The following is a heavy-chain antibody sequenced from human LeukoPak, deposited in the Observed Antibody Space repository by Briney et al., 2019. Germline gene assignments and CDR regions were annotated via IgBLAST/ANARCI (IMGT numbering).Heavy chain of an antibody. J-gene: IGHJ4*02. CDR1: GFTFSSNY. V-gene: IGHV3-66*01. CDR2: IHRGGNT. Sequence: PGGSLRLSCAASGFTFSSNYMSWVRQAPGKGLEWLSVIHRGGNTYYADSVKGRFTISRDSSKNTVFLQMDSLRAEDTAVYYCARDPGYGLGVDYGDYWGQGTLVTVSS. CDR3: ARDPGYGLGVDYGDY. D-gene: IGHD3-10*01.